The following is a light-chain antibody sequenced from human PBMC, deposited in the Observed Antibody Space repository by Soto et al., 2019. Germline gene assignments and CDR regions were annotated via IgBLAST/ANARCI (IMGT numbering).Light chain of an antibody. Sequence: EVVLTQSPGTLSLSPGERATLSCRASQSVSNNYLAWYKQKPGQAPRLLIYDASSRATGIPDRFSGFGSGTDFTLTISRLETDDFAVYYCQQYGSSEWTFGQGTKVEIK. CDR3: QQYGSSEWT. CDR1: QSVSNNY. J-gene: IGKJ1*01. CDR2: DAS. V-gene: IGKV3-20*01.